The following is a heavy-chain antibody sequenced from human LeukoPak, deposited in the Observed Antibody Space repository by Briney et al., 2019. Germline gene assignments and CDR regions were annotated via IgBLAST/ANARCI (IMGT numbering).Heavy chain of an antibody. CDR1: GFTFSGYA. J-gene: IGHJ6*02. V-gene: IGHV3-30-3*01. CDR3: ARGGAARPYYYYYGMDV. CDR2: ISYDGSNK. Sequence: GGSLRLSCAASGFTFSGYAMHWVRQAPGKGLEWVAVISYDGSNKYYADSVKGRFTISRDNSKNTLYLQMNSLRAEDTAVYYCARGGAARPYYYYYGMDVWGQGTTVTVSS. D-gene: IGHD6-6*01.